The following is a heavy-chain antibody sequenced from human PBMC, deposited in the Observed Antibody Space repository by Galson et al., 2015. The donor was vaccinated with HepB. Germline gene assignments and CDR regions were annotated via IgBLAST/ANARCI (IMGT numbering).Heavy chain of an antibody. V-gene: IGHV3-7*03. Sequence: SLRLSCAASGFTFSSYWMSWVRLAPGKGLEWVANIKQDGSEKYYVDSVKGRFTISRDNAKNSLYLQMNSLRAEDTAVYYCARECPSWRFGESSGWFDPWGQGTLVTVSS. CDR1: GFTFSSYW. CDR2: IKQDGSEK. CDR3: ARECPSWRFGESSGWFDP. J-gene: IGHJ5*02. D-gene: IGHD3-10*01.